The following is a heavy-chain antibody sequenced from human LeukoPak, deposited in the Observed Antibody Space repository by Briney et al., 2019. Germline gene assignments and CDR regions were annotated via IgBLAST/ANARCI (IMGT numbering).Heavy chain of an antibody. CDR3: AKDFSVGDLWSGFDY. J-gene: IGHJ4*02. CDR1: GFTFSSYA. CDR2: ISYDGSNK. D-gene: IGHD3-3*01. Sequence: GRSLRLSCAASGFTFSSYAMHWVRQAPGEGLEWVAVISYDGSNKYYADSVKGRFTISRDNSKNTLYLQMKSLRAEDTAVYYCAKDFSVGDLWSGFDYWGQGTLVTVSS. V-gene: IGHV3-30-3*01.